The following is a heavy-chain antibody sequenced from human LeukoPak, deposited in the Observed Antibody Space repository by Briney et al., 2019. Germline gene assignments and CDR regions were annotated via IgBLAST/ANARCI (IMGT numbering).Heavy chain of an antibody. D-gene: IGHD3-3*01. Sequence: GASVKVSCKASGYTFTSYGISWVRQAPGQGLEWMGWISAYNGNTNYAQKFQGRVTITTDESTSTAYMELSSLRSEDTAVYYYASTIFDYYMDVWGKGTTVTVSS. J-gene: IGHJ6*03. CDR2: ISAYNGNT. CDR1: GYTFTSYG. V-gene: IGHV1-18*01. CDR3: ASTIFDYYMDV.